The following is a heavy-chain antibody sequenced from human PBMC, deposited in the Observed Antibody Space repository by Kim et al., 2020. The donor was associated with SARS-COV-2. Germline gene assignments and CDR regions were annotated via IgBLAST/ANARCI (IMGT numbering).Heavy chain of an antibody. CDR2: IYYSGST. J-gene: IGHJ5*02. CDR3: ARDIFRDDILTGKGYWFDP. Sequence: GSLRLSCTVSGGSISSSSYYWGWIRQPPGKGLEWIGSIYYSGSTYYNPSLKSRVTISVDTSKNQFSLKLSSVTAADTAVYYCARDIFRDDILTGKGYWFDPWGQGTLVTVSS. V-gene: IGHV4-39*02. CDR1: GGSISSSSYY. D-gene: IGHD3-9*01.